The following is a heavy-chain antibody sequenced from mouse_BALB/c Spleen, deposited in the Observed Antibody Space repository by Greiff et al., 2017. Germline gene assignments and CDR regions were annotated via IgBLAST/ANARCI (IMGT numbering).Heavy chain of an antibody. Sequence: DVHLVESGPGLVKPSQSLSLTCSVTGYSITSGYYWNWIRQFPGNKLEWMGYISYDGSNNYNPSLKNRISITRDTSKNQFFLKLNSVTTEDTATYYCAGFITTASPFWYFDVWGAGTTVTVSS. CDR3: AGFITTASPFWYFDV. V-gene: IGHV3-6*02. D-gene: IGHD1-2*01. CDR2: ISYDGSN. J-gene: IGHJ1*01. CDR1: GYSITSGYY.